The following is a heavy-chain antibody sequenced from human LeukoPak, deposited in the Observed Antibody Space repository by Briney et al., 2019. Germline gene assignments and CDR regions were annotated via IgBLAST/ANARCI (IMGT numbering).Heavy chain of an antibody. J-gene: IGHJ4*02. V-gene: IGHV4-59*05. Sequence: SETLSLTCTVSVGSISSYYWSWIPQPPGKGLEWIGSIYYSGSTYYNPSLKSRVTISVDTSKNQLSLKLSSVTAADTAVYYCARGNYYDSSGYYSPFDYWGQGTLVTVSS. CDR3: ARGNYYDSSGYYSPFDY. D-gene: IGHD3-22*01. CDR2: IYYSGST. CDR1: VGSISSYY.